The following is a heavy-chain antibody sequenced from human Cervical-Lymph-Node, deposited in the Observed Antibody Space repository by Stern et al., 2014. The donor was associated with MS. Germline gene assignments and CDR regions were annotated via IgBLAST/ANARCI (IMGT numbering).Heavy chain of an antibody. D-gene: IGHD6-13*01. V-gene: IGHV1-69*09. J-gene: IGHJ6*02. Sequence: QVQLVESGAEVKKPGSSGKVSCKASGGTFSSSTISWVRQAPGQGLEWMGRIIPILGIANYAQKFQGRVTITADKSTSTAYMELSSLRSEDTAVYYCARDPRYSRYGMDVWGQGTTVTVSS. CDR2: IIPILGIA. CDR3: ARDPRYSRYGMDV. CDR1: GGTFSSST.